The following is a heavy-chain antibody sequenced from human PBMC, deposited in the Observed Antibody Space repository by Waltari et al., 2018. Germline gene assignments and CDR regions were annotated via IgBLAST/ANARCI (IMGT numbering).Heavy chain of an antibody. V-gene: IGHV1-2*02. CDR3: ARPTMVRGVTSYYFDY. D-gene: IGHD3-10*01. CDR2: INPNSGGT. Sequence: QVQLVQSGAEVKKPGASVKVSCKASGYTFTGYYMPWVRQAPGQGLGWMGWINPNSGGTNYAQKFQGRVTMTRDTSISTAYMELSRLRSDDTAVYYCARPTMVRGVTSYYFDYWGQGTLVTVSS. J-gene: IGHJ4*02. CDR1: GYTFTGYY.